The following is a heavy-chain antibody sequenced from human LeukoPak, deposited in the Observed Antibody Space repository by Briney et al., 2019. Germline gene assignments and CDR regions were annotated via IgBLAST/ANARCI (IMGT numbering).Heavy chain of an antibody. CDR2: MNPDGSAI. Sequence: GGSLRLSCAASGFTFSTSWMTWVRQSPEKGLEWVANMNPDGSAIYYVDSVKGRFTISRDNAKNSLYLQMNSLRPEDTAVYYCARDPHYGAVDYWGQGTLVTASS. CDR3: ARDPHYGAVDY. V-gene: IGHV3-7*01. CDR1: GFTFSTSW. J-gene: IGHJ4*02. D-gene: IGHD4-17*01.